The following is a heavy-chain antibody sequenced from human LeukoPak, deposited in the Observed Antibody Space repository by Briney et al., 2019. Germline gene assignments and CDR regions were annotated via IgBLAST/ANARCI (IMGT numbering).Heavy chain of an antibody. V-gene: IGHV3-7*04. CDR1: GFTFGDYA. CDR2: IKQDGSEK. Sequence: GESLRLSCTASGFTFGDYAMSWVSQAPGKGLEWVANIKQDGSEKYYVDSVKGRFTISRDNAKNSLYLQMNSLRAEDTAVYYCARARDADYWGQGTLVTVSS. D-gene: IGHD2-21*02. J-gene: IGHJ4*02. CDR3: ARARDADY.